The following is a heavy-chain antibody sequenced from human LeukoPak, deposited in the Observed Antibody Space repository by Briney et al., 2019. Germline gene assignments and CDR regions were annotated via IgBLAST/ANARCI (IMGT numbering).Heavy chain of an antibody. CDR2: ISYDGSNK. V-gene: IGHV3-30*03. J-gene: IGHJ4*02. Sequence: PGRSLRLSCAASRFTFSSYGMHWVRQAPGKGLEWVAVISYDGSNKYYADSVKGRFTISRDNSKNTLYLQMNSLRAEDTAVYYCARSKIQLWLIHYWGQGTLVTVSS. CDR1: RFTFSSYG. CDR3: ARSKIQLWLIHY. D-gene: IGHD5-18*01.